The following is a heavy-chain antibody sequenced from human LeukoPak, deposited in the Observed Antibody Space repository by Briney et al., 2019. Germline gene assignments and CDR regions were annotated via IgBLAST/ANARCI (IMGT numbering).Heavy chain of an antibody. Sequence: GGSLRLSCAASGFTFSDYWMSWVRQAPGQGLGWVANIAQDGSEERYVDSVKVRFTISRDNAKNSLFLQMNSLRAEDTAVYYCVRSLQVWSPGPFDSWGQGTLVIVSS. D-gene: IGHD1-1*01. J-gene: IGHJ4*02. CDR3: VRSLQVWSPGPFDS. V-gene: IGHV3-7*01. CDR1: GFTFSDYW. CDR2: IAQDGSEE.